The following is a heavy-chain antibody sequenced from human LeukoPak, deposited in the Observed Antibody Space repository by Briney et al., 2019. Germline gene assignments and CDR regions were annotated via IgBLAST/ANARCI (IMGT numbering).Heavy chain of an antibody. Sequence: PSETLSLTCTVSGGSISSYYWSWIRQPPGKGLEWIGYIYYSGSTNYNPSLKSRVTISQDTSKNQFSLKLTSVTAADTAVYYCARGDKGYWYFDLWGRGTLVTVSS. CDR2: IYYSGST. V-gene: IGHV4-59*08. CDR3: ARGDKGYWYFDL. D-gene: IGHD5-24*01. CDR1: GGSISSYY. J-gene: IGHJ2*01.